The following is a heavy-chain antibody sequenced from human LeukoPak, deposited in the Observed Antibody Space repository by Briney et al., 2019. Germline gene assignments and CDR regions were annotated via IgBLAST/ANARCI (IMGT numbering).Heavy chain of an antibody. V-gene: IGHV3-21*01. J-gene: IGHJ4*02. Sequence: GGSLRLSSAVSGFTFSTYSMTWVRQAPGKGLEWVSSISSSSRNTYYADSVRGRFTISRDNAKNSLYLQMNSLRAEDTAVYYCARGGTFGVDISDYWGQGTLVTVSS. CDR1: GFTFSTYS. CDR3: ARGGTFGVDISDY. CDR2: ISSSSRNT. D-gene: IGHD3-3*01.